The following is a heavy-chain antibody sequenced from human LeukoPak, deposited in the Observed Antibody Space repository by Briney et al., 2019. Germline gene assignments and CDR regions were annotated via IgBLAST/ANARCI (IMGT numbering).Heavy chain of an antibody. Sequence: GGSLRLSCTGSGNSFLRHTLNWFGRPPGRGWGGISYISSSGSPIYYADSVKGRFSISRDNARTSLYLQMNSLRAEDTAVYYCAREYDSRARFDYWGQGTLVTVSS. CDR1: GNSFLRHT. CDR2: ISSSGSPI. V-gene: IGHV3-48*01. J-gene: IGHJ4*02. CDR3: AREYDSRARFDY. D-gene: IGHD6-13*01.